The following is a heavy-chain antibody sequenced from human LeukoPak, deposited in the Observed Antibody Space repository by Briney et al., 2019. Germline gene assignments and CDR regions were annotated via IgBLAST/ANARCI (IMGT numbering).Heavy chain of an antibody. V-gene: IGHV3-21*01. D-gene: IGHD3-16*01. CDR1: GFTFSSYS. Sequence: GGSLRLSCAASGFTFSSYSMNWVRQAPGKGLEWVSSISSRSTYIYHADSVKGRFTISRDNAKNSLFLQMNSLRAEDTAVYFCAKSTRAVMAMMDVWGKGTTVTDSS. J-gene: IGHJ6*04. CDR3: AKSTRAVMAMMDV. CDR2: ISSRSTYI.